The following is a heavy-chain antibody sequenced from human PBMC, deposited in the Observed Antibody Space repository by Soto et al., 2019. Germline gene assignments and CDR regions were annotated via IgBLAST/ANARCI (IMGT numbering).Heavy chain of an antibody. CDR3: ARGYSGYDFDLLDYYYYMDV. CDR2: IYYSGST. Sequence: SETLSLTCTVSGGSISSYYWSWIRQPPGKGLEWIGYIYYSGSTNYNPSLKSRVTISVDTSKNQFSLKLSSVTAADTAVYYCARGYSGYDFDLLDYYYYMDVWGKGTTVTVSS. V-gene: IGHV4-59*01. D-gene: IGHD5-12*01. J-gene: IGHJ6*03. CDR1: GGSISSYY.